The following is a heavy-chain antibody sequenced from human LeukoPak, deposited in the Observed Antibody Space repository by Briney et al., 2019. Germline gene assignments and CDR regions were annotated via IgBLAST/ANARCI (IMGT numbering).Heavy chain of an antibody. CDR3: ARDLDWILFDY. CDR1: GFTFITYW. V-gene: IGHV3-74*03. J-gene: IGHJ4*02. D-gene: IGHD3-9*01. CDR2: IRPEGTTT. Sequence: GSLRLSCAASGFTFITYWMHWVRQAPGKGLVWVSRIRPEGTTTAYADSVKGRFTISRDNAKNTLFLKMNSLSGEDTAVYYCARDLDWILFDYWGQGTLVTVSS.